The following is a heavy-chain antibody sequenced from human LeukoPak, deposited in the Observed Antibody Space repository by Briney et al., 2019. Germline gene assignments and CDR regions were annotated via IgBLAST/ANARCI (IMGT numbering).Heavy chain of an antibody. CDR3: ARFRGYGYSGGWPIDY. D-gene: IGHD6-19*01. J-gene: IGHJ4*02. V-gene: IGHV1-18*01. CDR1: GYTFTSYG. Sequence: GGSLRVSCKASGYTFTSYGISWVRQAPGQGLEWMGWISAYSGNTNSAQTLKGRVTITTDTSMSTAYMALRSLRSDDTAVYYCARFRGYGYSGGWPIDYWGQGTLASVSS. CDR2: ISAYSGNT.